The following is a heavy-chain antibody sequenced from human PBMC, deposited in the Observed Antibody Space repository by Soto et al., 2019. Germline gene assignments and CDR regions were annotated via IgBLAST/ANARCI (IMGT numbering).Heavy chain of an antibody. J-gene: IGHJ3*02. CDR1: GGSISSYY. CDR2: IYYSGST. CDR3: ARGSSSDFWSGYYSAAFDI. Sequence: PSETLSLTCTVSGGSISSYYWSWIRQPPGKGLEWIGDIYYSGSTNYNPSLKSRVTISVDTSKNQFSLKLSSVTAADTAVYYCARGSSSDFWSGYYSAAFDIWGQGTMVTVS. D-gene: IGHD3-3*01. V-gene: IGHV4-59*01.